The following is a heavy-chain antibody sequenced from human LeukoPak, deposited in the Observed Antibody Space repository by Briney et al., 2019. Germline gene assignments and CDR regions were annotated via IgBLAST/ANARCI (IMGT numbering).Heavy chain of an antibody. V-gene: IGHV4-30-4*01. Sequence: PSETLSLTCTVSGGSISSGDYYWSWIRQPPGKGLEWIGYIYYSGSTNYNPSLKSRVTISIDTSKNQFSLKLSSVTAADTAVYYCATTRYSSSWDDAFDIWGQGTMVTVSS. D-gene: IGHD6-13*01. J-gene: IGHJ3*02. CDR2: IYYSGST. CDR3: ATTRYSSSWDDAFDI. CDR1: GGSISSGDYY.